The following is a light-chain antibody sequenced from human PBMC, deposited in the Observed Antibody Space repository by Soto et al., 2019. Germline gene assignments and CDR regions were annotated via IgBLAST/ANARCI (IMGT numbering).Light chain of an antibody. CDR1: QSVLYSSNNKNY. CDR2: WAS. Sequence: DIVMTQSPDSLAVSLGERATINCKSSQSVLYSSNNKNYLAWYQQKAGQPPKLLIYWASARESGVPDRFSGSGSRTDFTLTISSLQAEDVAVYSCQQYYSTPWTFGQGTKLEI. J-gene: IGKJ1*01. CDR3: QQYYSTPWT. V-gene: IGKV4-1*01.